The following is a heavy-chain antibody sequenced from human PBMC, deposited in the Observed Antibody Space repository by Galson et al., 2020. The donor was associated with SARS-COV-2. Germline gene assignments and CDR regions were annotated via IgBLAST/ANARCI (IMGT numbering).Heavy chain of an antibody. CDR2: IDEDGDEK. J-gene: IGHJ4*02. CDR1: GFTFSGDW. D-gene: IGHD5-18*01. V-gene: IGHV3-7*01. CDR3: ARDSDGYSS. Sequence: GESLKISCAASGFTFSGDWLSWVRQAPGKGLEWVANIDEDGDEKNYVDSVKGRFTISRDNAKNSLYLQMNSLRGEDTAVYYCARDSDGYSSWGQGTLVTVSS.